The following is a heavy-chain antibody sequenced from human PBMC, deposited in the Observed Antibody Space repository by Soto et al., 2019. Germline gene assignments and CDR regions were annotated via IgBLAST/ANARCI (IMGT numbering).Heavy chain of an antibody. Sequence: GGSLRLSCAASGFTFSSYSMNWVRQAPGKGLEWVSYISSSSTIYYADSVKGRFTISRDNAKNSLYLQMNSLRAEDTAVYYCARVPRIAAAGVDYYYYMDVWGKGTTVTVSS. D-gene: IGHD6-13*01. CDR2: ISSSSTI. CDR3: ARVPRIAAAGVDYYYYMDV. V-gene: IGHV3-48*01. J-gene: IGHJ6*03. CDR1: GFTFSSYS.